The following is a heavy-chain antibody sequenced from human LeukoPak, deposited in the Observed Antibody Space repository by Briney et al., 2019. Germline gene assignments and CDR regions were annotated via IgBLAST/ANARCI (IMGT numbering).Heavy chain of an antibody. D-gene: IGHD3-10*01. J-gene: IGHJ4*02. CDR1: GYSFTDYY. V-gene: IGHV1-2*02. Sequence: ASVKVSCKASGYSFTDYYMHWVRQAPGQGLEWMGWINPNSGGTNYAQKLQGRVTMTTDTSTSTAYMELRSLRSDDTAVYYCARVYSAGYYGSGSYDYWGQGTLVTVSS. CDR2: INPNSGGT. CDR3: ARVYSAGYYGSGSYDY.